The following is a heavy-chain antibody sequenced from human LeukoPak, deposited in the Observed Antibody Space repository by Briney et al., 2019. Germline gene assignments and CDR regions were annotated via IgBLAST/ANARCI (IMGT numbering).Heavy chain of an antibody. V-gene: IGHV3-64*01. D-gene: IGHD3-22*01. J-gene: IGHJ4*02. CDR3: VRDWGYDSSGYWQKYFDT. CDR2: ISYNGVDT. Sequence: GGSLRLSCAASGFTFSGYAMHWVRQAPGKGLEFVSAISYNGVDTYYANSVKGRFTISRDNSKNTLYLQMGSLRAEDTAVYYCVRDWGYDSSGYWQKYFDTWGQGTLVTVSS. CDR1: GFTFSGYA.